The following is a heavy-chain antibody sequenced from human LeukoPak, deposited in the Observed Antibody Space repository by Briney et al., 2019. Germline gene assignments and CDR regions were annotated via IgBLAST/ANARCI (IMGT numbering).Heavy chain of an antibody. CDR2: IYYSGST. J-gene: IGHJ6*02. V-gene: IGHV4-59*01. Sequence: SETLSLTCTVSGGSISSYYWSWIRQPPGKGLEWIGYIYYSGSTNYNPSLKSRVTISVDTSKNQFSLKLSSVTAADTAVYYCARGGSGSYYRYYYYGMDVWGQGTLVTVSS. CDR1: GGSISSYY. CDR3: ARGGSGSYYRYYYYGMDV. D-gene: IGHD3-10*01.